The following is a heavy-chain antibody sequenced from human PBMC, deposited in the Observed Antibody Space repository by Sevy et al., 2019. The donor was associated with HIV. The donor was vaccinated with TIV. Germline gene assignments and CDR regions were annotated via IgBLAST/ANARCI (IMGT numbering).Heavy chain of an antibody. CDR2: ISYDGSNK. V-gene: IGHV3-30*18. Sequence: GGSLRLSCAASGFTFSSYGMHWVRQAPGKGLEWVSIISYDGSNKYYADSVKGRFTISRDNSKNTLYLQMNSLRAEDTAVYYCAKVGKGYCISTSCFADAFDIWGQGTMVTVSS. CDR1: GFTFSSYG. J-gene: IGHJ3*02. CDR3: AKVGKGYCISTSCFADAFDI. D-gene: IGHD2-2*01.